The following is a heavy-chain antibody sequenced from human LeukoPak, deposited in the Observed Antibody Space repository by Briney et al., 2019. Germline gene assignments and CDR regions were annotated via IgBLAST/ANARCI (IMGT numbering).Heavy chain of an antibody. V-gene: IGHV4-34*01. Sequence: SETLSLTCAVYGGSFSGYYWSWIRQPPGKGLEWIGEINHSGSTNYNPSLKSRVTISVDTSKNQFSLKLSSVTAADTAVYYCARDQVTCFDYWGQGTLVTVSS. CDR2: INHSGST. CDR1: GGSFSGYY. CDR3: ARDQVTCFDY. J-gene: IGHJ4*02. D-gene: IGHD4-11*01.